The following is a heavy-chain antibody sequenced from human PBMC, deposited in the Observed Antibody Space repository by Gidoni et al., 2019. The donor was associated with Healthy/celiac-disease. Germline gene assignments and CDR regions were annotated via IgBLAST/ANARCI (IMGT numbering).Heavy chain of an antibody. Sequence: QVQLPESGPGLVTPSETLSLTCTVSGGSISSYSWSWIRQPAGKGLEWIGRIYTSGSTNYNPSLKSRVTMSVDTSKNQFSLKLSSVTAADTAVYYCARDNGDFGSGYYTGTYYYMDVWGKGTTVTVSS. CDR2: IYTSGST. D-gene: IGHD3-3*01. CDR1: GGSISSYS. J-gene: IGHJ6*03. CDR3: ARDNGDFGSGYYTGTYYYMDV. V-gene: IGHV4-4*07.